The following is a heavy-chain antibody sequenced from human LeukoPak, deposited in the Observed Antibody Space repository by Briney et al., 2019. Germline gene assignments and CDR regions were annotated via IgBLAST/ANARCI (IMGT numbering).Heavy chain of an antibody. J-gene: IGHJ4*02. CDR1: GFTFSDYY. CDR2: IKQDGSEK. D-gene: IGHD1-14*01. CDR3: ARTGTPRAIYYFDY. V-gene: IGHV3-7*01. Sequence: GGSLRLSCAASGFTFSDYYMSWVRQAPGKGLEWVANIKQDGSEKYYVDSVKGRFTISRDNAKNSLYLQMNSLRAEDTAVYYCARTGTPRAIYYFDYWGQGTLVTVSS.